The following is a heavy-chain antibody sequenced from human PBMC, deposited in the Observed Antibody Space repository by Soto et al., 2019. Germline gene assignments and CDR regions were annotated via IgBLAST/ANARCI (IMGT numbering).Heavy chain of an antibody. CDR3: AKGGIVVVPAAKPYYYGMDV. D-gene: IGHD2-2*02. CDR2: ISGSGGST. J-gene: IGHJ6*02. CDR1: GFTFSSYA. Sequence: GGSLRLSCAASGFTFSSYAMSWVRQAPGKELEWVSAISGSGGSTYYADSVKGRFTISRDNSKNTLYLQMNSLRAEDTAVYYCAKGGIVVVPAAKPYYYGMDVWGQGTTVTVSS. V-gene: IGHV3-23*01.